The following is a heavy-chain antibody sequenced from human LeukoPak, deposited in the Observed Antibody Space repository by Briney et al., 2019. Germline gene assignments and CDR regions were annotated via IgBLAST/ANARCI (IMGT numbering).Heavy chain of an antibody. Sequence: PGGSLRLSCAASGFTFSSYSMNWVRQPPGKGLEWVSSISSSSSYMYYADSVKGRFTISRDNAKNSVYLQMNSLRAEDTAVYYCARASDYGDYFSGMDVWGQGTTVTVSS. CDR2: ISSSSSYM. CDR3: ARASDYGDYFSGMDV. D-gene: IGHD4-17*01. J-gene: IGHJ6*02. CDR1: GFTFSSYS. V-gene: IGHV3-21*01.